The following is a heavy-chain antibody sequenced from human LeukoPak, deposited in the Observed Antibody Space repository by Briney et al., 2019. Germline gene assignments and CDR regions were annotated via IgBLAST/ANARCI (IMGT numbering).Heavy chain of an antibody. CDR3: ARPNNSWDYYGMDV. J-gene: IGHJ6*02. V-gene: IGHV3-33*01. CDR1: GFTFSSYG. CDR2: IWYDGSNK. Sequence: GGSLRLSCAASGFTFSSYGMHWVRQAPGKGLEWVAVIWYDGSNKYYADSVKGRFTISRDNSKNTLYLQMNSLGAEDTAVYYCARPNNSWDYYGMDVWGQGTTVTVSS. D-gene: IGHD1-1*01.